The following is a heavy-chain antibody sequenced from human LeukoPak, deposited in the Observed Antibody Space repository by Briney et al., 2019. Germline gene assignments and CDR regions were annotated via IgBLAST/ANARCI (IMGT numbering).Heavy chain of an antibody. V-gene: IGHV3-7*01. J-gene: IGHJ4*02. CDR3: ARVSVYDFWSGYYQDY. Sequence: PGGSLRLSCAASGFTFSSYWMSWVRQAPGKGLEWVANIKQDGSENYYVDSVKGRFTISRDNAKNSLYLQMNSLRAEDTAVYYCARVSVYDFWSGYYQDYWGQGTLVTVSS. CDR2: IKQDGSEN. CDR1: GFTFSSYW. D-gene: IGHD3-3*01.